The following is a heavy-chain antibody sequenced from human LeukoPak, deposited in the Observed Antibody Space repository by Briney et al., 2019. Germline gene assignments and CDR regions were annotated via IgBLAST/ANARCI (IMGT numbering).Heavy chain of an antibody. CDR3: ARHYVFVSGGSSFDF. CDR2: VYYGGTT. J-gene: IGHJ4*02. V-gene: IGHV4-59*08. Sequence: SETPSLTCTVSGGSISSYSWSWIRQPPGKGLEWIGYVYYGGTTNYNPSLKTRLTISLDTSKNQFSLKLSSVTAADTAVYYCARHYVFVSGGSSFDFWGQGTLVTVSS. CDR1: GGSISSYS. D-gene: IGHD3-16*01.